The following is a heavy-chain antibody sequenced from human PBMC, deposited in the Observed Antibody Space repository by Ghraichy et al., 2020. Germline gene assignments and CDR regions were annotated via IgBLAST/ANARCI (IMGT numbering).Heavy chain of an antibody. V-gene: IGHV3-7*04. CDR2: IKQDGSEK. CDR1: GFTFNNYW. D-gene: IGHD5-18*01. CDR3: AGGYTAMVVDY. Sequence: GGSLRLSCAASGFTFNNYWINWVRQAPGKGLEWVANIKQDGSEKYYVDSVKGRFTISRDNAKNSLYLQMNSLRAEDTAVYYCAGGYTAMVVDYWGQGTLVTVSS. J-gene: IGHJ4*02.